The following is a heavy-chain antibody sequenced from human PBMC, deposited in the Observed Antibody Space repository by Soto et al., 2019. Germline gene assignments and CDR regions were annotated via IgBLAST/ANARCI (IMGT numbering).Heavy chain of an antibody. CDR2: ISGSGGST. CDR1: GFTFSSYA. D-gene: IGHD5-18*01. V-gene: IGHV3-23*01. Sequence: EVQLLESGGGSVQPGGSLRLSCAASGFTFSSYAMSWVRQAPGKGLEWVSAISGSGGSTYYADSVKGRFTISRDNSKNTLYLQMNSLRAEDTAVYYCAKDGGYSYGYSPRYHYGMDVWGQGTTVTVSS. CDR3: AKDGGYSYGYSPRYHYGMDV. J-gene: IGHJ6*02.